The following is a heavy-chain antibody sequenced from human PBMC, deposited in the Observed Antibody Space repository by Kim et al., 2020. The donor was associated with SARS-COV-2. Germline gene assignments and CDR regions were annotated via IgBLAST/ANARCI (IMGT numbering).Heavy chain of an antibody. Sequence: GGSLRLSCAGSGFTFTNAWMSWVRQAPGKGLEWVGRINSNVDGGTSDYAAPVKGRFTISRDDSKDTLYLQMNSLKTEDTAVYYCTTEYWGSFNYWGQGTLVTVSS. CDR1: GFTFTNAW. D-gene: IGHD7-27*01. V-gene: IGHV3-15*01. CDR3: TTEYWGSFNY. CDR2: INSNVDGGTS. J-gene: IGHJ4*02.